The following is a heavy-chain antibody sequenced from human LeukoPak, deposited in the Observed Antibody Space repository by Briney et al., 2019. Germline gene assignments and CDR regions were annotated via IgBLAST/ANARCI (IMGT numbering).Heavy chain of an antibody. J-gene: IGHJ5*02. Sequence: GGSLRLSCAASGFTFSSYWMSWVRQAPGKGLEWVANIKQDGSEKYYVDSVKGRFTISRDNAKNSLYLQMNSLGAEDTAVYYCARDSPTYYDFWSGYHWFDPWGQGTLVTVSS. CDR1: GFTFSSYW. CDR2: IKQDGSEK. V-gene: IGHV3-7*01. CDR3: ARDSPTYYDFWSGYHWFDP. D-gene: IGHD3-3*01.